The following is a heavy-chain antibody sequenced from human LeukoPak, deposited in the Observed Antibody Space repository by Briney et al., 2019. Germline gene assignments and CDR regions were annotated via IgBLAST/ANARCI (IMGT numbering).Heavy chain of an antibody. CDR2: IKFDGSLA. CDR1: GLTFSTYW. Sequence: GSLRLSCTASGLTFSTYWVHWVRQAPGKGLVWVSQIKFDGSLASYADSVKGRFTISRDNAKNTLYLQMNTLGTEDTAVYYCVTGHYDSRMYFDLWGRGTLVTVSS. D-gene: IGHD3-16*01. V-gene: IGHV3-74*01. J-gene: IGHJ2*01. CDR3: VTGHYDSRMYFDL.